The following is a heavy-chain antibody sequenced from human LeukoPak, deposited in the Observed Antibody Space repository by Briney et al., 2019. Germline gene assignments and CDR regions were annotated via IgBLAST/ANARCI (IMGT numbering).Heavy chain of an antibody. V-gene: IGHV3-53*01. CDR2: IYSGGST. D-gene: IGHD3-3*01. CDR3: ARQGGVEWPLDY. Sequence: GGSLRLTCAASGFTVSSNYMSWVRQAPGKGLEWVSVIYSGGSTYYADSVKGRFTISRDNSKNTLYLQMNSLGAEDTAVYYCARQGGVEWPLDYWGQGTLVTVSS. J-gene: IGHJ4*02. CDR1: GFTVSSNY.